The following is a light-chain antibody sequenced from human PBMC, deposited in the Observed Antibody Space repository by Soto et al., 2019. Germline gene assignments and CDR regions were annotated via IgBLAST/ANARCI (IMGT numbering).Light chain of an antibody. V-gene: IGKV3-15*01. J-gene: IGKJ3*01. CDR1: QSVSIN. Sequence: EIVMTQSPATLSVSPGERATLSCRASQSVSINLAWYQQKPGQAPRLLIYGASTRATGIPARFSGSGSGTDFTLTISSLQSEDLAVYYCQQCHNWPFTFGPGTKVDIK. CDR3: QQCHNWPFT. CDR2: GAS.